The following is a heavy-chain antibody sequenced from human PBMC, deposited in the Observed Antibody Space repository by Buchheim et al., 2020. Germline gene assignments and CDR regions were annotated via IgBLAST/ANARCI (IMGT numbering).Heavy chain of an antibody. CDR2: ISYDGSNK. V-gene: IGHV3-30*04. D-gene: IGHD3-10*01. Sequence: QVQLVESGGGVVQPGRSLRLSCAASGFTFSSYAMHWVRQAPGKGLEWVAVISYDGSNKYYADSVKSRFTISRDNSKNTLYLQMNSLRAEDTAVYYCARVVTYYYGSGSYHFDYWGQGTL. CDR1: GFTFSSYA. J-gene: IGHJ4*02. CDR3: ARVVTYYYGSGSYHFDY.